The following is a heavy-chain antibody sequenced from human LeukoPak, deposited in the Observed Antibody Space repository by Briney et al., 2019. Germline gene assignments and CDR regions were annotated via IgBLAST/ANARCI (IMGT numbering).Heavy chain of an antibody. Sequence: GGSLRLSCAGSGFTFSSYPMSWVRQAPGKGLQWVSAISNGGGTAYYADSVRGRFTISRDNSKSKLYLQMDSLRAEDTAIYYCAARPRMPPRFDFWGLGTLVTVSS. CDR3: AARPRMPPRFDF. D-gene: IGHD1-14*01. J-gene: IGHJ4*02. CDR1: GFTFSSYP. CDR2: ISNGGGTA. V-gene: IGHV3-23*01.